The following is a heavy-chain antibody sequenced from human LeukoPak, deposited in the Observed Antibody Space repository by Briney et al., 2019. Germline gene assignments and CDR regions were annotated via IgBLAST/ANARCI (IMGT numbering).Heavy chain of an antibody. D-gene: IGHD5-24*01. CDR1: GFTFNTYSA. V-gene: IGHV1-58*01. Sequence: SVKASCKASGFTFNTYSAVQWVRQARGQRLEWIGWIVVGSGHTNYAQKFQERVTITRDMSTSTAYMELNSLRSEDTAVYYCAADHPNYDYWGQGTLVTVSS. CDR2: IVVGSGHT. CDR3: AADHPNYDY. J-gene: IGHJ4*02.